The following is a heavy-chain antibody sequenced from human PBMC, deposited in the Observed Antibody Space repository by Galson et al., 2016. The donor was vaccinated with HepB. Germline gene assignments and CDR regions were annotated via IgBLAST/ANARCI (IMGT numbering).Heavy chain of an antibody. D-gene: IGHD6-19*01. Sequence: SLRLSCAVSGFTFSSYGIHWVRQAPGKGLEWVAVISYDGSNKYYADSVKGRFTISRDNSKNTVYLQMNSLRAEDTAMYYCAKSPHSSGWGHVDPWGQGTLVIVSS. CDR2: ISYDGSNK. CDR3: AKSPHSSGWGHVDP. CDR1: GFTFSSYG. V-gene: IGHV3-30*18. J-gene: IGHJ5*02.